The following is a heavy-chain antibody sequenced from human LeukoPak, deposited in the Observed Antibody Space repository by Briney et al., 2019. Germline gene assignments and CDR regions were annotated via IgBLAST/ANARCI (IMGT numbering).Heavy chain of an antibody. CDR3: ARGNAAAAPPSFDY. Sequence: SQTLSLTCTVSGGSISSGGYYWSWIRQPPGKGLEWIGYIYYSGSTNYNPSLKSRVTISVDTSKNQFSLKLSSVTAADTAVYYCARGNAAAAPPSFDYWGQGTLVTVSS. CDR1: GGSISSGGYY. D-gene: IGHD6-13*01. V-gene: IGHV4-61*08. CDR2: IYYSGST. J-gene: IGHJ4*02.